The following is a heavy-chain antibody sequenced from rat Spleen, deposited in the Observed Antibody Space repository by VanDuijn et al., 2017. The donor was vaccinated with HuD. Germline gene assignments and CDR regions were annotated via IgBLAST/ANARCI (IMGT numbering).Heavy chain of an antibody. J-gene: IGHJ2*01. V-gene: IGHV5-58*01. Sequence: EVQLVETGGGLVQPGRSLKLSCVASGFTFSAYWMYWIRQSPGKGLEWVSSINTDGGRTFYPDSVKGRFTISRDKAKSTVYLQMNSLRSEDTATYYCSRTIGITYDYFDYWGQGVMVTVSS. CDR3: SRTIGITYDYFDY. D-gene: IGHD1-9*01. CDR1: GFTFSAYW. CDR2: INTDGGRT.